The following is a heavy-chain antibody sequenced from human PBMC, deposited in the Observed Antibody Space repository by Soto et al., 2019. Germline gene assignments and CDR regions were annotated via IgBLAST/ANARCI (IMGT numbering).Heavy chain of an antibody. J-gene: IGHJ4*02. CDR3: ARHLAAGDV. V-gene: IGHV1-46*01. CDR1: GYTFINYY. D-gene: IGHD2-8*02. CDR2: IKHTGVST. Sequence: QVQLVQSGAEVKKPGASVEVSCKASGYTFINYYIHWVRQAPGHGFERMAIIKHTGVSTNYAQKFQGRLTLTMDTSKSTVYMELSSLTSEDTAMYYCARHLAAGDVWGQGTLVTVSS.